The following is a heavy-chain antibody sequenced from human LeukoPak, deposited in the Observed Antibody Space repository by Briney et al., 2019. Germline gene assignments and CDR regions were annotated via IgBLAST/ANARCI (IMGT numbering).Heavy chain of an antibody. Sequence: GSLRLSCAASGFTFSSYEMNWVRQPPGKGLEWIGEIYHSGSTNYNPSLKSRVTISVDKSKNQFSLKLSSVTAADTAVYYCARDPDLSSSYWGQGTLVTASS. J-gene: IGHJ4*02. CDR1: GFTFSSYEM. CDR2: IYHSGST. V-gene: IGHV4-4*02. D-gene: IGHD6-13*01. CDR3: ARDPDLSSSY.